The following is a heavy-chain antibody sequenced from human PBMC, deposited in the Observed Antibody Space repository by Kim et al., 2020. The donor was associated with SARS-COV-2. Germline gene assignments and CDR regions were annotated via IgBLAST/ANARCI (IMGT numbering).Heavy chain of an antibody. J-gene: IGHJ5*02. D-gene: IGHD1-7*01. Sequence: SVKGRFTISRDNAKNSLYLQMNSLRAEDTAVYYCARDESGYNWNYGWFDPWGQGTLVTVSS. CDR3: ARDESGYNWNYGWFDP. V-gene: IGHV3-21*01.